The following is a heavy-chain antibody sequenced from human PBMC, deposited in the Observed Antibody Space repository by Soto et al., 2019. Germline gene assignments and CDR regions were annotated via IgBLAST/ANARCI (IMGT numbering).Heavy chain of an antibody. CDR1: GGSFSGYY. CDR3: ARGFKMIYYYYYMDV. D-gene: IGHD3-16*01. Sequence: SETLSLTCAVYGGSFSGYYWSWIRQPPGKGLEWIGEINHSGSTNYNPSLKSRVTISVDTSKNRFSLKLSSVTAADTAVYYCARGFKMIYYYYYMDVWGKGTTVTVSS. V-gene: IGHV4-34*01. J-gene: IGHJ6*03. CDR2: INHSGST.